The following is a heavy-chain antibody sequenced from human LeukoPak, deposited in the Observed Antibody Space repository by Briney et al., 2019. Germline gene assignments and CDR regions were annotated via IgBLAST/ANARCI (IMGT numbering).Heavy chain of an antibody. D-gene: IGHD2-2*02. V-gene: IGHV3-74*01. CDR3: ARAARFCSSTSCYITPFKY. CDR1: GFTFSSYW. Sequence: GGSLRLSCAASGFTFSSYWMHWVRQAPGEGLVWVSRINSDGSSTSYADSVKGRFTISRDNAKNTLYLQMNSLRAEDTAVYHCARAARFCSSTSCYITPFKYWGQGTLVTVSS. CDR2: INSDGSST. J-gene: IGHJ4*02.